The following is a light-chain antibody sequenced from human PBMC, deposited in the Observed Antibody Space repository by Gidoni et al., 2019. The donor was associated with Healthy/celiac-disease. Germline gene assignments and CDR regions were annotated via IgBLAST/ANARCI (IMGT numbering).Light chain of an antibody. CDR1: QSVLYSSNNKNY. J-gene: IGKJ4*01. Sequence: DIVMPPSPDSLAVSLGERPTINCKSSQSVLYSSNNKNYLAWYQQKPGQPPKLLIYWASTRESGVPDRFSGSGSGTDFTLTISSLQAEDVAVYYCQQYYSTPLTFGGGTKVEIK. CDR2: WAS. CDR3: QQYYSTPLT. V-gene: IGKV4-1*01.